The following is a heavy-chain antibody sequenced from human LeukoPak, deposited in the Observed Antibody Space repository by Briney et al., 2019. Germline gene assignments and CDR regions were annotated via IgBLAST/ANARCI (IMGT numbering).Heavy chain of an antibody. V-gene: IGHV1-18*01. J-gene: IGHJ6*03. D-gene: IGHD4-11*01. CDR1: GYTFYYYG. CDR2: VNAYNGNK. Sequence: ASVTVSFKASGYTFYYYGISWVGQAPGQGGERMGWVNAYNGNKKYVQKLQGRVSINTETDKRTDYMEARSLRSDDTAVYYCARRFYYSNYYYYYMDVWGKGTTVTVSS. CDR3: ARRFYYSNYYYYYMDV.